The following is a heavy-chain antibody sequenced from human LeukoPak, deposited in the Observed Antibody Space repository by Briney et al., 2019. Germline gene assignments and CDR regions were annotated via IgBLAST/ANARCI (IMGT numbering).Heavy chain of an antibody. CDR2: ISSSSSYI. CDR1: GFTFSSYS. D-gene: IGHD3-3*01. Sequence: GGSLRLSCAASGFTFSSYSMNWVRQAPGKGLEWVSSISSSSSYIYYADSVKGRFTISRDNAKNSLYLQMNSLRAEDTAVYYCARVGYDFWSGYRYYYMDVWGKGTTVTVSS. J-gene: IGHJ6*03. CDR3: ARVGYDFWSGYRYYYMDV. V-gene: IGHV3-21*01.